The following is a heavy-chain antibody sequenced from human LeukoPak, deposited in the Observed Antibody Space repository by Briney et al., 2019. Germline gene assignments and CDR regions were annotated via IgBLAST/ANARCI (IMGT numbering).Heavy chain of an antibody. Sequence: GGSVRLSCGAWGFIFRDCGMSWVRQAPGKGLEGFSGMSGRGDKTYYADSVKGRFTISRDNSKNTLYLQMNSLRAEDTAVYYCAKDFNGSHHRGAFDIWGQGTMVTVSS. D-gene: IGHD1-26*01. J-gene: IGHJ3*02. CDR1: GFIFRDCG. CDR2: MSGRGDKT. V-gene: IGHV3-23*01. CDR3: AKDFNGSHHRGAFDI.